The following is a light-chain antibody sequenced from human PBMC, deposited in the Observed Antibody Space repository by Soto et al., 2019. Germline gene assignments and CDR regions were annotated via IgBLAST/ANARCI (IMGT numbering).Light chain of an antibody. Sequence: DIQMTQSPSTLSASVGDTITITCRASQSVSSWLAWYHQKPGQAPKLLIYGASSLESGVPARFSGSGAGTEFSLTITSLQPDDFATYYFQQYNYYPYTFGGGTKLEIK. CDR2: GAS. CDR1: QSVSSW. J-gene: IGKJ2*01. V-gene: IGKV1-5*01. CDR3: QQYNYYPYT.